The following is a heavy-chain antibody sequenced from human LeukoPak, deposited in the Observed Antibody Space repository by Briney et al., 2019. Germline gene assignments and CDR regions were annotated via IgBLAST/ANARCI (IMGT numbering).Heavy chain of an antibody. D-gene: IGHD6-6*01. CDR3: ARERCSSSRGCWFDP. V-gene: IGHV3-23*01. Sequence: HPGGSLRLSCAASGFTFNSHAMSWVRQAPGKGLEWVSANGGSVRSTYYADSVKGRFTISRDNSKNTLYLHMNSLRAEDTAVYYCARERCSSSRGCWFDPWGQGTLVTVSS. CDR2: NGGSVRST. J-gene: IGHJ5*02. CDR1: GFTFNSHA.